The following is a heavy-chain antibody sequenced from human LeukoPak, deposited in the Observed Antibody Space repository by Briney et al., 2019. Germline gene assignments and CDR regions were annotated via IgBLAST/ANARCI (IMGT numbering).Heavy chain of an antibody. Sequence: SETLSLTCAVSGGSISSGGYSWSWIRQPPGKGLEWIGYIYHSGSTYYNPPLKSRVTISVDRSKNQFSLKLRSVTAADTAVYYCARLAENIVVVPAYAFDYWGQGTLVTVSS. CDR2: IYHSGST. CDR1: GGSISSGGYS. CDR3: ARLAENIVVVPAYAFDY. D-gene: IGHD2-2*01. V-gene: IGHV4-30-2*01. J-gene: IGHJ4*02.